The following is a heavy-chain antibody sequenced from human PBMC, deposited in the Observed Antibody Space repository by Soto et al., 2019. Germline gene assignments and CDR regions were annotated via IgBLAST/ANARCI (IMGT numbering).Heavy chain of an antibody. CDR3: AREAQIAAAGTRLDY. Sequence: SQTLSLTCAISGDRVSSNSAAWNWIRQSPSRGLEWLGRTYYRSKWYNDYAVSVKSRITINPDTSKNQFSLQLNSVTPEDTAVYYCAREAQIAAAGTRLDYWGQGTLVTVSS. J-gene: IGHJ4*02. CDR1: GDRVSSNSAA. D-gene: IGHD6-13*01. V-gene: IGHV6-1*01. CDR2: TYYRSKWYN.